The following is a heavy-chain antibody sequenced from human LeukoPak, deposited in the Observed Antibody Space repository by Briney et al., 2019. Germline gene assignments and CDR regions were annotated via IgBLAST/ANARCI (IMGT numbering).Heavy chain of an antibody. CDR2: IPYDGSNK. V-gene: IGHV3-30*03. D-gene: IGHD2-15*01. CDR3: ARGSRQGCWDV. CDR1: GFTFSNYG. Sequence: QPGGSLRLSCVASGFTFSNYGMHWVRQAPGKGLEWVAVIPYDGSNKYYTDSVKGRFTISRDNSKNTLYLQMSSLRPEDTAVYYCARGSRQGCWDVWGQGTTVTVS. J-gene: IGHJ6*02.